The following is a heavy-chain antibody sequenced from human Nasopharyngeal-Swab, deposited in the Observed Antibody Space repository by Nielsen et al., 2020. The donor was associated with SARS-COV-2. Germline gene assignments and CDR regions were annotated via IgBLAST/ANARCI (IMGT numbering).Heavy chain of an antibody. CDR1: GFTFSDYY. CDR3: ARVFPAQWLVLSPTGYFDL. CDR2: ISSSGSTI. Sequence: GESLKISCAASGFTFSDYYMSWIRQAPGKGLEWVSYISSSGSTIYYADSVKGRFTISRDNAKNSLYLQMNSLRAEDTAVYYCARVFPAQWLVLSPTGYFDLWGRGTLVTVSS. D-gene: IGHD6-19*01. V-gene: IGHV3-11*01. J-gene: IGHJ2*01.